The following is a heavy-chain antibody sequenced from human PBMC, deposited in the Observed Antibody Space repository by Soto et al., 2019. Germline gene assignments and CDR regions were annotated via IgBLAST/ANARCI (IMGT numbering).Heavy chain of an antibody. V-gene: IGHV3-23*01. CDR1: GFTFSSYA. CDR2: ISGSGDST. Sequence: GGSLRLSCPASGFTFSSYAMSWVRQAPGKGLELVSVISGSGDSTYADSVKGRFTISRDNSKNTLYLQMNSLRAEDTAVYYCARATYGSGTYYLYYYGMDVWGQGTTVTVSS. D-gene: IGHD3-10*01. CDR3: ARATYGSGTYYLYYYGMDV. J-gene: IGHJ6*02.